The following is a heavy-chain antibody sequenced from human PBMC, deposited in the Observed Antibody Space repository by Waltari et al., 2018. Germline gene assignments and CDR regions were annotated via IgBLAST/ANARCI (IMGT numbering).Heavy chain of an antibody. D-gene: IGHD2-2*01. J-gene: IGHJ4*02. V-gene: IGHV3-73*01. CDR1: GFTFSGSA. CDR2: IRSKANSYAT. Sequence: EVQLVESGGGFVQPGGSLKLSCAASGFTFSGSAMHWVRQASGKGLEGVGRIRSKANSYATAYAASVKGRFTIYRDDSKNTAYLQMNSLKTEDTAVYYCTSSTSCPDYWGQGTLVTVSS. CDR3: TSSTSCPDY.